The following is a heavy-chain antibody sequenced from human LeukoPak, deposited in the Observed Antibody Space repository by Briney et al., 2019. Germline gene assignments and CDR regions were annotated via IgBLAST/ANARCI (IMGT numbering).Heavy chain of an antibody. V-gene: IGHV3-7*01. CDR1: GFTFSSYW. D-gene: IGHD1-26*01. CDR3: ARDEVGADTLFDY. CDR2: IKQDGSEK. J-gene: IGHJ4*02. Sequence: GGSLRLSCAASGFTFSSYWMSWVRQAPGKGLEWVANIKQDGSEKYYVDSVKGRFTISRDNAKNSLYLQMNSLRAEDTAVYYCARDEVGADTLFDYWGQGTLVTVSS.